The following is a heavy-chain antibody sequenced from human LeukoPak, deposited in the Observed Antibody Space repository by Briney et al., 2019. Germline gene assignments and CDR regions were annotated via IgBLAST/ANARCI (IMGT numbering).Heavy chain of an antibody. CDR1: GFTFSYYG. Sequence: GGSLRLSCAASGFTFSYYGMQWVRQAPGKGLEWVAVISYDGSNKYYADSVKGRFTISRDNSKNTLYLQMNSLRAEDTAVYYCAREWCSGGSCPLDYWGQGTLVTVSS. V-gene: IGHV3-30*19. J-gene: IGHJ4*02. CDR2: ISYDGSNK. CDR3: AREWCSGGSCPLDY. D-gene: IGHD2-15*01.